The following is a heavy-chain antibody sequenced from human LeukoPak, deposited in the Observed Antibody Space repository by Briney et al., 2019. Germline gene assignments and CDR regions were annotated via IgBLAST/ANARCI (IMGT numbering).Heavy chain of an antibody. V-gene: IGHV3-74*01. CDR3: ATFRSPDY. J-gene: IGHJ4*02. Sequence: GGSLRLSCATSGLTFSSYWMHWVRQAPGKGLVWVSRISTDGSSASYADSVKGRFTISRDNAKNTLYLQMNSLRAEDTAVYYCATFRSPDYWGQGTLVTVSS. CDR2: ISTDGSSA. CDR1: GLTFSSYW.